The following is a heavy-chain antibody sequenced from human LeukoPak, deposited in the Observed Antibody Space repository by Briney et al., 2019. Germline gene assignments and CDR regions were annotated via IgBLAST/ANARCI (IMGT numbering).Heavy chain of an antibody. CDR2: IYHSGST. CDR1: GGSFSGYY. V-gene: IGHV4-34*01. Sequence: SETLSLTCAVYGGSFSGYYWSWIRQPPGKGLEWIGEIYHSGSTNYNPSLKSRVTISVDKSKNQFSLKLSSVTAADTAVYYCARGGFFIAARTDFDYWGQGTLVTVSS. CDR3: ARGGFFIAARTDFDY. D-gene: IGHD6-6*01. J-gene: IGHJ4*02.